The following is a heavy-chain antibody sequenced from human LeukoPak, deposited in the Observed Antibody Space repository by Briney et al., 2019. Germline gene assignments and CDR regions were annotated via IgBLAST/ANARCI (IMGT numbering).Heavy chain of an antibody. V-gene: IGHV3-66*01. Sequence: GGSLRLSCAATGFTVSSNYMSWVRQAPGKGLEWVSVIYSDGRTSYADSVRGRFTISRDNSKNTLYLQTSSLRAEDTAVYYSARELVAGGGRRGMDVWGQGTTVTVSS. CDR1: GFTVSSNY. CDR2: IYSDGRT. J-gene: IGHJ6*02. D-gene: IGHD6-19*01. CDR3: ARELVAGGGRRGMDV.